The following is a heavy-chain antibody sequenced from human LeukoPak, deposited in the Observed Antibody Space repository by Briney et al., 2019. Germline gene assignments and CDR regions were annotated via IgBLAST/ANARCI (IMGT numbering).Heavy chain of an antibody. CDR2: ISSSGFTI. CDR1: GFTFSSYE. Sequence: GGSLRLSCAASGFTFSSYEMNWVRQAPGKGLEWVSYISSSGFTIYYADSVKGRFTISRDNAKNSLYLQMNSLRVEDTAVYYCARMYSSGWNYWGQGTLVTVSS. J-gene: IGHJ4*02. V-gene: IGHV3-48*03. CDR3: ARMYSSGWNY. D-gene: IGHD6-19*01.